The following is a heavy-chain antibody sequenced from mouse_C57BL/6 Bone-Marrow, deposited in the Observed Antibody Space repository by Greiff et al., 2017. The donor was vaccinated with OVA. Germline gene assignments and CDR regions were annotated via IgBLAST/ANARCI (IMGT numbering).Heavy chain of an antibody. D-gene: IGHD2-5*01. J-gene: IGHJ4*01. V-gene: IGHV1-15*01. CDR3: TSGYSNDYAMDY. Sequence: VQLQQSGAELVRPGASVTLSCKASGYTFTDYEMHWVKQTPVHGLEWIGVIDPETGGTAYNQKFKGKAILTADKSSSTAYMELHSLTSEDSAVDYCTSGYSNDYAMDYWGQGTSVTVTA. CDR1: GYTFTDYE. CDR2: IDPETGGT.